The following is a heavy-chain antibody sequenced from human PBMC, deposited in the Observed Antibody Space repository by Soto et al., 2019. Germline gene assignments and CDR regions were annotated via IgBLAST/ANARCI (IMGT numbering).Heavy chain of an antibody. Sequence: SETLSLTCTVSGGSISSSSYYWGWICQPPGQGPEWIGSIYYSGSTYYNPSLKSRVTISVDTSKNQFSLKLSSVTAADSAVYYCARGPGATREFDYWGQGTLVTVSS. J-gene: IGHJ4*02. CDR2: IYYSGST. CDR1: GGSISSSSYY. CDR3: ARGPGATREFDY. D-gene: IGHD1-26*01. V-gene: IGHV4-39*01.